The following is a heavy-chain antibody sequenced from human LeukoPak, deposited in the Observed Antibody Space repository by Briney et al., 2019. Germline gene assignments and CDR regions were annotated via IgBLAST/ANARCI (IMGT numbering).Heavy chain of an antibody. CDR1: GFTFSSYS. Sequence: GGPLRLSCAASGFTFSSYSMNWVRHAPGKGLEWVSSISSSSSYIYYADSVKGRFTISRDNAKNSLYLQMNSLRAEDTAVYYCAREQWLGLYGMDVWGQGTTVTVSS. V-gene: IGHV3-21*01. CDR2: ISSSSSYI. CDR3: AREQWLGLYGMDV. J-gene: IGHJ6*02. D-gene: IGHD6-19*01.